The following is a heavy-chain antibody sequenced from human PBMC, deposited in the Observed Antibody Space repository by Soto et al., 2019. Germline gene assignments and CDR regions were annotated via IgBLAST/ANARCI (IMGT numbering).Heavy chain of an antibody. CDR2: MNTNSGNT. Sequence: GASVKVSCKASGYTFTSYDINWVRQATGQGLEWMGWMNTNSGNTGYAQKIKGRVTMTRNTSISTAYMKLSSLRSEDTAVYYCARGRANDVLRFLEWSYYFDYWGQGTLVTVSS. D-gene: IGHD3-3*01. CDR1: GYTFTSYD. J-gene: IGHJ4*02. V-gene: IGHV1-8*01. CDR3: ARGRANDVLRFLEWSYYFDY.